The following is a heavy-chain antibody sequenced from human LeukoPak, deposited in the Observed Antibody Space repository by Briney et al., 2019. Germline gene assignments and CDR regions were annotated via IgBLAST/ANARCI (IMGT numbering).Heavy chain of an antibody. CDR1: GFTFSSYE. J-gene: IGHJ1*01. V-gene: IGHV3-23*01. CDR3: AKDAGSGYYALGYFQH. CDR2: INGNGGST. D-gene: IGHD3-22*01. Sequence: PGGSLRLSCAASGFTFSSYEMNWVRQAPGKGLEWVSAINGNGGSTYYADSVKGRFTISRDNSKNTLYLQMNSLRAEDTAVYYCAKDAGSGYYALGYFQHWGQGTLVTVSS.